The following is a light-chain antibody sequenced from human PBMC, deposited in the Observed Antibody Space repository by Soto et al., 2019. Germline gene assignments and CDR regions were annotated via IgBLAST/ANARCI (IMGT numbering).Light chain of an antibody. CDR2: DAS. CDR1: QSVGSY. CDR3: QQRSDWPST. V-gene: IGKV3-11*01. J-gene: IGKJ4*01. Sequence: EIVLTQCPATLSLSPGDRATLSCRASQSVGSYLGWYKQRPGQAPRLLIYDASNRATGIPARFSGSGSGTDFTLTISSLEPEDFAVYYCQQRSDWPSTFGGGTKVEIK.